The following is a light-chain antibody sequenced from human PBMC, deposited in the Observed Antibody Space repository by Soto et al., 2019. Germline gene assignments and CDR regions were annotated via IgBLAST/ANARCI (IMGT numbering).Light chain of an antibody. J-gene: IGKJ1*01. CDR3: QQSYSTPWT. Sequence: DIQMTQSPSSLSASVGDRVTITCRASQSISSHLNWYQQKPGKAPKLLIYAASSLQSGVPSRFSGSGSGTDFSLTISGLQPEDFANYHCQQSYSTPWTFGQGTKVDIK. CDR2: AAS. V-gene: IGKV1-39*01. CDR1: QSISSH.